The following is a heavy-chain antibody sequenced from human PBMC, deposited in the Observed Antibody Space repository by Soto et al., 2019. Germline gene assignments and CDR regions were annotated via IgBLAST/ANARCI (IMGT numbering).Heavy chain of an antibody. CDR3: ARIDSSGYYHFDY. J-gene: IGHJ4*02. D-gene: IGHD3-22*01. CDR1: GFTFSDYY. CDR2: ISSSGSTI. V-gene: IGHV3-11*01. Sequence: GGSLRLSCAASGFTFSDYYMSWIRQAPGKGLEWVSYISSSGSTIYYADSVKGRFTISRDNAKNSRYLQMNSLRAEDTAVYYCARIDSSGYYHFDYWGQGTLVTVSS.